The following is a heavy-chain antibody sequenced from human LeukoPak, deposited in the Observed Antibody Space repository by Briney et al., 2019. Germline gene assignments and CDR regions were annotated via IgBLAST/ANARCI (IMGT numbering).Heavy chain of an antibody. CDR3: ARGEQQLALFDY. CDR2: IYYSGST. J-gene: IGHJ4*02. CDR1: GGSISSYY. D-gene: IGHD6-13*01. Sequence: SETLSLTCTISGGSISSYYWSWVRQPPGKGLEWIGYIYYSGSTNYNPSLKSRVTISVDTSKNQFSLKLSSVTAADTAVYYCARGEQQLALFDYWGQGTLVTVSS. V-gene: IGHV4-59*01.